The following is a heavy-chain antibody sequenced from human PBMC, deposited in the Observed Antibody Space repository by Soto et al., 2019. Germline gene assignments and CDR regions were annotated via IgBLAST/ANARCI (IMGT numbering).Heavy chain of an antibody. D-gene: IGHD1-26*01. CDR2: VSFDEITT. CDR1: GFTFSNDW. J-gene: IGHJ4*02. Sequence: EVQLVESGGGLVQSGGSLRLSCAASGFTFSNDWMHWVRQAPGKGLVWVSRVSFDEITTNYVDSVKGRFTVSRDNAKNTLFLQMNSLRVEDTAVYYCARGRRGAYYFDYWGQGTLVTVSS. CDR3: ARGRRGAYYFDY. V-gene: IGHV3-74*01.